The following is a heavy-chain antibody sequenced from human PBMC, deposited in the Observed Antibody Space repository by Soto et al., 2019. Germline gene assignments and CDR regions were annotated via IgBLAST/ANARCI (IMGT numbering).Heavy chain of an antibody. CDR1: GGSVSSGSYY. CDR2: IYYSGST. Sequence: PSETLSLTCTVSGGSVSSGSYYWSWIRQPPGKGLEWIGYIYYSGSTNYNPSLKSRVTISVDTSKNQFSLKLSSVTAADTAVYYCARQGGIAVAGTGAFDIWGQGPMVTVS. J-gene: IGHJ3*02. CDR3: ARQGGIAVAGTGAFDI. V-gene: IGHV4-61*01. D-gene: IGHD6-19*01.